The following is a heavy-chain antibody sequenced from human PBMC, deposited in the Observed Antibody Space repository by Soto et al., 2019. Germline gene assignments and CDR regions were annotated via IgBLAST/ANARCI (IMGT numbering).Heavy chain of an antibody. D-gene: IGHD1-1*01. Sequence: PSNPRSFTFTVSGISVSTTDYYWCWVRQPPGKGLDWIGNIYYSGSTFYNPSLRIRVTLSVDTSKNQFSLRLNSVTAADTAVYFCAGFVVQASRNSDIDDWGQGTLVTVSS. CDR3: AGFVVQASRNSDIDD. J-gene: IGHJ4*02. V-gene: IGHV4-39*01. CDR1: GISVSTTDYY. CDR2: IYYSGST.